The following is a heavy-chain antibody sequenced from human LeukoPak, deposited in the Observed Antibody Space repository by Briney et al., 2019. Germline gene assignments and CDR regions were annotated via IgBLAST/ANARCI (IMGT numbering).Heavy chain of an antibody. CDR3: AELGITMIGGV. D-gene: IGHD3-10*02. Sequence: PGGSLRLSCAASGFTFSSYGMSWVRQAPGKGLEWVSAITGSGGTTYYADSVKGRFTISRDNAKNSLYLQMNSLRAEDTAVYYCAELGITMIGGVWGKGTTVTISS. CDR2: ITGSGGTT. J-gene: IGHJ6*04. CDR1: GFTFSSYG. V-gene: IGHV3-23*01.